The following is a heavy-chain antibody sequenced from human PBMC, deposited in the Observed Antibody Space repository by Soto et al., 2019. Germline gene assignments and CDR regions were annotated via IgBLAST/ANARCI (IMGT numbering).Heavy chain of an antibody. V-gene: IGHV3-53*01. J-gene: IGHJ6*02. CDR3: ARDCSSTSCYIPPATYYYGMDV. CDR2: IYSGGST. CDR1: GFTVSSIY. D-gene: IGHD2-2*02. Sequence: PGGSLRLSCAASGFTVSSIYMSWVRQAPGKGLEWVSVIYSGGSTYYADSVKGRFTISRDNSKNTLYLQMNSLRAEDTAVYYCARDCSSTSCYIPPATYYYGMDVWGQGTTVTVSS.